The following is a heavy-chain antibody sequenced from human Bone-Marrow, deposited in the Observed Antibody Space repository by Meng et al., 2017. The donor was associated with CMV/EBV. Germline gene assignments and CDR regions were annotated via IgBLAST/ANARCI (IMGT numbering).Heavy chain of an antibody. D-gene: IGHD3-3*01. J-gene: IGHJ5*02. CDR2: ISGSGGST. CDR3: AKDLTKGVSVP. CDR1: GFTFSTYA. Sequence: GGSLRLSCVGSGFTFSTYAMSWVRQAPGKGLEWVSAISGSGGSTYYADSVKGRFTISRDNSKNTLYLQMNSLRAEDTAVYYCAKDLTKGVSVPWGQGTLVTVSS. V-gene: IGHV3-23*01.